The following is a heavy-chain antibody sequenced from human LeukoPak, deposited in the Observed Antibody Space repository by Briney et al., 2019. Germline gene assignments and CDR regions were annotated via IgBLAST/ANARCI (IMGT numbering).Heavy chain of an antibody. Sequence: GGSLRLSCAASGFTFSSYAMSWVRQAPGKGLEWVSTISGTGGSTYYADSVKGRFTISRDNSKNTLYLQMNSLRAEDTAVYYCAKDGMYSSSSSYYFDYWGQGTLVTVSS. V-gene: IGHV3-23*01. CDR3: AKDGMYSSSSSYYFDY. D-gene: IGHD6-6*01. J-gene: IGHJ4*02. CDR1: GFTFSSYA. CDR2: ISGTGGST.